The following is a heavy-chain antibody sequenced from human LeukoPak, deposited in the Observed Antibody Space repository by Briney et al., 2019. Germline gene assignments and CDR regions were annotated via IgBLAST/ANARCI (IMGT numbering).Heavy chain of an antibody. V-gene: IGHV3-53*01. Sequence: GGSLRLSCAASGFTVSSNYMSWVRQAPGKGLEWVSVIYSGGSTYYADSVKGRFTISRDNSKSTLYVQMNSLRAEDTAVYYCAKGHYYGSGSLDYWGQGTLVTVSS. D-gene: IGHD3-10*01. CDR1: GFTVSSNY. J-gene: IGHJ4*02. CDR3: AKGHYYGSGSLDY. CDR2: IYSGGST.